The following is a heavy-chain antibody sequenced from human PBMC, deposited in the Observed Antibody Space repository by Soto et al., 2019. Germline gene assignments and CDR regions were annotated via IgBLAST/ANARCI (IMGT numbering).Heavy chain of an antibody. J-gene: IGHJ4*02. Sequence: TLSLTCAVSGGSISSGGYSWSWIRQPPGKGLEWVGYIYHSGSTYYNPSLKSRVTISVDRSKNQFSLKLSSVTAADTAVYYCAAGGGLPRYYWGQGTLVTVSS. D-gene: IGHD5-12*01. CDR3: AAGGGLPRYY. CDR1: GGSISSGGYS. V-gene: IGHV4-30-2*01. CDR2: IYHSGST.